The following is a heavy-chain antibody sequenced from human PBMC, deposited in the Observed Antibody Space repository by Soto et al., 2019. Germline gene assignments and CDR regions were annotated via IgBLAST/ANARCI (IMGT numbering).Heavy chain of an antibody. J-gene: IGHJ4*02. Sequence: EVQLVESGGGLVQPGRSLRLSCAASGFNFDDYAMHWVRQAPGKNMEWVSGISWAGGSVGYADSVKGRFTISRDNAKNSLYLEINDLRSEDTALYYCAKDHDEDFGFDLDYMNYWGQGTLVTVSS. D-gene: IGHD5-12*01. CDR2: ISWAGGSV. CDR3: AKDHDEDFGFDLDYMNY. CDR1: GFNFDDYA. V-gene: IGHV3-9*01.